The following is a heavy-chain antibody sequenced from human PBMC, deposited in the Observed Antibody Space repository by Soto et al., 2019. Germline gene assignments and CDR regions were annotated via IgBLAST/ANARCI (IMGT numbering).Heavy chain of an antibody. D-gene: IGHD2-15*01. CDR1: GGTFTNYI. J-gene: IGHJ5*02. V-gene: IGHV1-69*06. CDR2: IIPIFGTP. Sequence: SVKVSCKASGGTFTNYIFSWVRLAPGLGPEWVGGIIPIFGTPNYAQRFQGRVMITADKSTSTVYMELSSLRSEDTAVYYCARGVECRGYCLNKPTWVDPWGQGTLVTVS. CDR3: ARGVECRGYCLNKPTWVDP.